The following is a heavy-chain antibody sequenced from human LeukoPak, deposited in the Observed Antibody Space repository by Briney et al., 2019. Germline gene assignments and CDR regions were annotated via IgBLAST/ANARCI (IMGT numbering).Heavy chain of an antibody. CDR1: GGSFSGYY. J-gene: IGHJ5*02. D-gene: IGHD2-2*02. CDR2: INHSGST. CDR3: ARDMGYCSSTSCYTGSKTNWFNP. V-gene: IGHV4-34*01. Sequence: SETLSLTCAVYGGSFSGYYWSWIRQPPGKGLEWIGEINHSGSTNYNPSLKSRVIISVDTSKNQFSLKLSSVTAADTAVYYCARDMGYCSSTSCYTGSKTNWFNPWGQGTLVTVSS.